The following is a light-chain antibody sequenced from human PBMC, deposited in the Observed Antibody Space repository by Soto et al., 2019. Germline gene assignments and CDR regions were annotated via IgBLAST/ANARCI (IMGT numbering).Light chain of an antibody. Sequence: QSALTQPASVSGSPGQSITISCTGTSSDIGGYKYVSWYQQHPDKAPKLMIYEVNKRPSGVSNRFSGSKSGNTASLTISGLQAEDEADYYCSSYTTYTTVIFGGGTQLTVL. CDR1: SSDIGGYKY. CDR3: SSYTTYTTVI. V-gene: IGLV2-14*01. J-gene: IGLJ2*01. CDR2: EVN.